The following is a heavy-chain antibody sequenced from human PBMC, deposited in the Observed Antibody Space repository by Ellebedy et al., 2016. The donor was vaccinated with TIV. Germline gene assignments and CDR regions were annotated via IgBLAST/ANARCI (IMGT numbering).Heavy chain of an antibody. V-gene: IGHV3-7*01. CDR2: INGDGSAI. Sequence: GGSLRLXCAASGLTFSGDWMTWVRQAPGKGLEWVANINGDGSAIQYADSVEGRFTISRDNAKNSLYLQMNSLRVEDTAVYYCVLVENFQHWGLGTLVTVSS. D-gene: IGHD2-15*01. CDR1: GLTFSGDW. J-gene: IGHJ1*01. CDR3: VLVENFQH.